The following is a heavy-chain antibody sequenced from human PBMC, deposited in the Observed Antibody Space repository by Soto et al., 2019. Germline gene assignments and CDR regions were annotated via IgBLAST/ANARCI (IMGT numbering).Heavy chain of an antibody. Sequence: SETLSLTCSVSGDSISNSRFYWAWIRQPPGEGLEWIGSIYHTGNAYYNPSLKSRVTISVDTSKNQSSLKLTSVTAADAALYYCARDFFDSSDYTTNWFDPWGQGTLVT. V-gene: IGHV4-39*01. J-gene: IGHJ5*02. CDR1: GDSISNSRFY. D-gene: IGHD3-22*01. CDR3: ARDFFDSSDYTTNWFDP. CDR2: IYHTGNA.